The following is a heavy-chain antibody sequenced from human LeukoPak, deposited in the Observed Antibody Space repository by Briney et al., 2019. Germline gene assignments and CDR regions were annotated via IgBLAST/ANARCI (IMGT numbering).Heavy chain of an antibody. CDR1: GVTLSNYA. CDR3: ATDYGDYEPIDY. J-gene: IGHJ4*02. D-gene: IGHD4-17*01. CDR2: ISFDGTNK. Sequence: GGSLRLSCTASGVTLSNYAMHWVRRPPGRGPVWVAVISFDGTNKYYGDSVEGRFSVSRDNSKNILYLQMNSLRPDDTAIYYCATDYGDYEPIDYWGQGTLVTVSS. V-gene: IGHV3-30*04.